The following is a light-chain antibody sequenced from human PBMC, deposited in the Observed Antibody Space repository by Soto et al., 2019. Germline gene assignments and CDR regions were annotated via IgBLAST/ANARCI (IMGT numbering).Light chain of an antibody. CDR2: DVS. CDR3: SSYTSSSTRCV. CDR1: SSDVGGYNY. J-gene: IGLJ1*01. V-gene: IGLV2-14*01. Sequence: QSVLNRLASVSRSPGQSITISCTGTSSDVGGYNYVSWYQQHPGKAPKLMIYDVSNRPSGVSNRFSGSKSGNTASLTISGLQAEDEADYYCSSYTSSSTRCVFGTGTKVTVL.